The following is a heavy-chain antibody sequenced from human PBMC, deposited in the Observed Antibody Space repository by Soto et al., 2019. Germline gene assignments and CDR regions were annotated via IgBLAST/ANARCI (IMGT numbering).Heavy chain of an antibody. Sequence: SVKVSCKASGGTFSSYAISWVRQAPGQGLEWMGGIIPIFGTANYAQKFQGRVTITADESTSTAYMELSSLRSEDTAVYYCARGDEYYDILTGYYPYTWYYGMDVWGQGTTVTVSS. D-gene: IGHD3-9*01. CDR1: GGTFSSYA. J-gene: IGHJ6*02. CDR3: ARGDEYYDILTGYYPYTWYYGMDV. CDR2: IIPIFGTA. V-gene: IGHV1-69*13.